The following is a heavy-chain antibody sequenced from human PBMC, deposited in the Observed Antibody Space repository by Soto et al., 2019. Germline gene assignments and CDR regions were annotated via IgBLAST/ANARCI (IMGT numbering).Heavy chain of an antibody. Sequence: QVQLQQWGAGLLKPSETLSLTCAVYGGSFSGYYWSWIRQPPGTGLEWIGEINHSGSTNYNPSLKIRVTISVDTSKNQFSLKLSSVTAADTAVYYCARGRNGYSYGYNWFDPWGQGTLVTVSS. CDR2: INHSGST. V-gene: IGHV4-34*01. D-gene: IGHD5-18*01. CDR3: ARGRNGYSYGYNWFDP. J-gene: IGHJ5*02. CDR1: GGSFSGYY.